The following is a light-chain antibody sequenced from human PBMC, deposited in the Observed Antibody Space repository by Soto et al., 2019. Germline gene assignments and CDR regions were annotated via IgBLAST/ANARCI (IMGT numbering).Light chain of an antibody. CDR2: KAS. CDR3: QQDKSYPLT. Sequence: IQITQCPSTLSASVGDRVTITCRASQSISSWLAWYQQKPGKAPKFLIYKASTLESGVPSRFIGSGSGTEFTLTISRVQPDDFATYYCQQDKSYPLTFGGGSKVDIK. CDR1: QSISSW. V-gene: IGKV1-5*03. J-gene: IGKJ4*01.